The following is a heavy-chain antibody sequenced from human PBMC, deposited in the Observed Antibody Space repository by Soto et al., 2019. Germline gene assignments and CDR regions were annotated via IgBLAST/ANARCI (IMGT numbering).Heavy chain of an antibody. CDR1: GFTFSNYG. D-gene: IGHD3-16*01. CDR3: ARGRDYLGGDFDY. V-gene: IGHV3-30-3*01. CDR2: ISYDGSNK. Sequence: QVQLVESGGGVVQPGRSLRLSCTASGFTFSNYGMHWVRQAPGKGLKWVAVISYDGSNKYYADSVKGRFTISRDNSKNTLYLQMNSLRAEDTAVYYCARGRDYLGGDFDYWGQGTLVTVSP. J-gene: IGHJ4*02.